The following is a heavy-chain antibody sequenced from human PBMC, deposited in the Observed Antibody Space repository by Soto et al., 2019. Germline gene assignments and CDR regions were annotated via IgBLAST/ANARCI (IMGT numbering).Heavy chain of an antibody. CDR2: INSDGSST. D-gene: IGHD3-3*01. V-gene: IGHV3-74*01. Sequence: GGSLRLSCAASGFTFSSYWMHWVRQAPGKGLVWVSRINSDGSSTSYADSVKGRFTISRDNAKNTLYLQMNSLRAEDMALYYCAKGYDFWSGYFGYWGQGTLVTVSS. J-gene: IGHJ4*02. CDR3: AKGYDFWSGYFGY. CDR1: GFTFSSYW.